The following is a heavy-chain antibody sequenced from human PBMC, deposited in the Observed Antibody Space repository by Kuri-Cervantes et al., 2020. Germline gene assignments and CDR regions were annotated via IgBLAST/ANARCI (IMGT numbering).Heavy chain of an antibody. Sequence: GESLKISCATSGVTVSTSYMSWVRQAPGKGLEWVSVIYSDGNIYYADSVKGRFTISRDNSKNTLYLQMNSLRAEGTAVYYCARAGEAHTSGWNFDSWGQGTLVTVSS. V-gene: IGHV3-66*02. CDR1: GVTVSTSY. CDR3: ARAGEAHTSGWNFDS. CDR2: IYSDGNI. D-gene: IGHD6-19*01. J-gene: IGHJ4*02.